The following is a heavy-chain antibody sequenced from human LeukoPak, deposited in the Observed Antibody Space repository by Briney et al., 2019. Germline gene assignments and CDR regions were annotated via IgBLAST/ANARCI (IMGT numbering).Heavy chain of an antibody. CDR1: GFTFDDYA. D-gene: IGHD5-12*01. CDR2: ISWNSGSI. V-gene: IGHV3-9*01. CDR3: AKDMSGYDSPYYYNGMDV. Sequence: GGSLRLSCAASGFTFDDYAMHWVRQAPGKGLEWVSGISWNSGSIGYADSVKGRFTISRDNAKNSLYLQMNSLRAEDTALYYCAKDMSGYDSPYYYNGMDVWGQGTTVTVSS. J-gene: IGHJ6*02.